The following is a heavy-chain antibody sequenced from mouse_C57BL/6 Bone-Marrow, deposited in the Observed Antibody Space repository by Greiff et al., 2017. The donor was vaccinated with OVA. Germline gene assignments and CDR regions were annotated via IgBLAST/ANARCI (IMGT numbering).Heavy chain of an antibody. D-gene: IGHD2-4*01. CDR3: GRGGYYDYDGEAWFAY. CDR1: GYTFTDYN. Sequence: EVQLQQSGPELAKPGASVKIPCKASGYTFTDYNMDWVKQSHGKSLEWIGDINSNNGGTIYNQKFKGKATLTVDKSSSTAYMELRSLTSEDTAVYYCGRGGYYDYDGEAWFAYWGQGTLVTVSA. J-gene: IGHJ3*01. V-gene: IGHV1-18*01. CDR2: INSNNGGT.